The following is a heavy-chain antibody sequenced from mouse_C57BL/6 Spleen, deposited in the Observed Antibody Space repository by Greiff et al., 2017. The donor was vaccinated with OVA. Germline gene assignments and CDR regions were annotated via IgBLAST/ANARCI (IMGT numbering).Heavy chain of an antibody. V-gene: IGHV1-15*01. J-gene: IGHJ3*01. CDR3: TDGNYYGSSYGFAY. CDR2: IDPETGGT. CDR1: GYTFTDYE. D-gene: IGHD1-1*01. Sequence: QVQLQQSGAELVRPGASVTLSCKASGYTFTDYEMHWVKQTPVHGLEWIGAIDPETGGTAYNQKFKGKAILTADKSSSTAYMELRSLTSEDSAVYYCTDGNYYGSSYGFAYWGQGTLVTVSA.